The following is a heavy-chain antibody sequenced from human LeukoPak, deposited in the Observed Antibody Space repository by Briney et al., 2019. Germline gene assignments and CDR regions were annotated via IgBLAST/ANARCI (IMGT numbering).Heavy chain of an antibody. CDR2: ISGSGGST. J-gene: IGHJ6*02. D-gene: IGHD2-2*01. Sequence: PGGSLRLSCAASGFTFSSYAMSWVRQAPGKGLEWVSAISGSGGSTYYADSVKGRFTISRGNSKNTLYLQMNSLRAEDTAVYYCANQEVEIPAAPWEDYYYYGMDVWGQGTTVTVSS. CDR3: ANQEVEIPAAPWEDYYYYGMDV. CDR1: GFTFSSYA. V-gene: IGHV3-23*01.